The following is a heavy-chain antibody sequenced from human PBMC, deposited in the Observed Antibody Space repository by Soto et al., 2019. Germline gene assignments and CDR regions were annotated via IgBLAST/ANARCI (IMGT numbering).Heavy chain of an antibody. J-gene: IGHJ6*02. Sequence: ASVKVSCKVSGYTLTELSMHWVRQAPGKGLEWMGGFDPEDGETIYAQKFQGRVTMTEDTSTDTAYMELSSLRSEDTAVYYCATGVVIPHYYYYGMDVWGQGTTVTVYS. D-gene: IGHD3-3*01. CDR2: FDPEDGET. CDR3: ATGVVIPHYYYYGMDV. CDR1: GYTLTELS. V-gene: IGHV1-24*01.